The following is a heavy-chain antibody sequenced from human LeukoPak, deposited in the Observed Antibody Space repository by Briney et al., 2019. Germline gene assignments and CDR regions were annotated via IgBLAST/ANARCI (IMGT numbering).Heavy chain of an antibody. Sequence: PGGSLRLSCEVSGFTISSHGMHWVRQAPGKGLEWVAVISFDGRDKHHADSVKGRFTISRDNSKNTLYLQMSSLRVEDTAMYYCARDLRKSADYYFDYWGQGTLVTVSS. CDR1: GFTISSHG. D-gene: IGHD3/OR15-3a*01. CDR3: ARDLRKSADYYFDY. CDR2: ISFDGRDK. J-gene: IGHJ4*02. V-gene: IGHV3-30*03.